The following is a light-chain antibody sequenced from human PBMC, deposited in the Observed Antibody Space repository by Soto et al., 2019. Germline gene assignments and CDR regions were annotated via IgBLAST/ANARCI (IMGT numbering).Light chain of an antibody. Sequence: DIQMTQSPSSLSASVGDRVTITCRASQSISSYLNWYQQKPGKAPKLLIYAASSLQSGVPSRFSGSGSGTEFTLTISSRQPEDFATYYCQQSDSTPLTFGQGTKVEIK. CDR3: QQSDSTPLT. V-gene: IGKV1-39*01. CDR2: AAS. CDR1: QSISSY. J-gene: IGKJ1*01.